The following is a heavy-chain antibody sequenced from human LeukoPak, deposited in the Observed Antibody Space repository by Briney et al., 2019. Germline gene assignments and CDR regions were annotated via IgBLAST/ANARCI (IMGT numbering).Heavy chain of an antibody. D-gene: IGHD6-13*01. Sequence: PGGSLRLSCEVSGFTFRIYGMHWVRQAPGKGLEWVALISKDGTNKYYGDSVKGRFTISRGNSKNTLYLQMNSLTEEDTAVYFCARGVGSSWRTDYWGQGTLVIVS. J-gene: IGHJ4*02. V-gene: IGHV3-33*01. CDR2: ISKDGTNK. CDR3: ARGVGSSWRTDY. CDR1: GFTFRIYG.